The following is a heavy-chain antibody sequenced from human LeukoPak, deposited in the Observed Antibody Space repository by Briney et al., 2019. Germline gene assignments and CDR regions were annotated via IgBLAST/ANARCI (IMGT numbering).Heavy chain of an antibody. CDR3: ARDSYDSSGYYGIWYFDL. CDR2: IYYSGST. D-gene: IGHD3-22*01. J-gene: IGHJ2*01. CDR1: GGSISSYY. Sequence: MSSETLSLTCIVSGGSISSYYWSWIRQPPGKGLEWIGSIYYSGSTYYNPSLKSRVTISVDTSKNQFSLKLSSVTAADTAVYYCARDSYDSSGYYGIWYFDLWGRGTLVTVSS. V-gene: IGHV4-39*07.